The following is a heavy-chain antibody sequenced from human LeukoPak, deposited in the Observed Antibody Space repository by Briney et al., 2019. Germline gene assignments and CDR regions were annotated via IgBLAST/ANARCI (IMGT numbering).Heavy chain of an antibody. D-gene: IGHD3-22*01. CDR2: ISGSGGST. J-gene: IGHJ4*02. Sequence: GGSLRLSCAASGLTFSSHWMHWVRQAPGKGLEWVSAISGSGGSTYYADSVKGRFTISRDNSKNTLYLQMNSLRAEDTAVYYCAKAAQRAPYYDSSGYYYFDYWGQGTLVTVSS. CDR1: GLTFSSHW. V-gene: IGHV3-23*01. CDR3: AKAAQRAPYYDSSGYYYFDY.